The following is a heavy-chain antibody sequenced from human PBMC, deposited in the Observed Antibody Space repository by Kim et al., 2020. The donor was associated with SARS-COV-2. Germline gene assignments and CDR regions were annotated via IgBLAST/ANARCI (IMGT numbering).Heavy chain of an antibody. Sequence: SRVTISEDTSQNQFSLRLSSVTAADTAVYYCARHYYGSGSYYRGLGYFDLWGRGTLVTVSS. J-gene: IGHJ2*01. CDR3: ARHYYGSGSYYRGLGYFDL. D-gene: IGHD3-10*01. V-gene: IGHV4-59*08.